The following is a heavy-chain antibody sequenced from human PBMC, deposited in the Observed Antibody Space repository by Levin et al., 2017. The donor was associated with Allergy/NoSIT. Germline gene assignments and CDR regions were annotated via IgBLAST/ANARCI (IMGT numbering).Heavy chain of an antibody. V-gene: IGHV3-23*01. Sequence: SGGSLRLSCAASGFTFSRYAMAWVRQAPGKGLNWVSVISASDSTYYADSVKGRFTISRDNSKNTLYLQIDSLRADDTAVYFCAKEEWLLAGYFDYWGQGTLVTVAS. CDR3: AKEEWLLAGYFDY. CDR1: GFTFSRYA. CDR2: ISASDST. D-gene: IGHD5-24*01. J-gene: IGHJ4*02.